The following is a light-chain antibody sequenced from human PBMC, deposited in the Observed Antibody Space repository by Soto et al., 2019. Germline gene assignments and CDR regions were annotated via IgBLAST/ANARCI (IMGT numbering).Light chain of an antibody. V-gene: IGKV3-15*01. CDR2: GAS. CDR1: QRVSSN. J-gene: IGKJ2*01. CDR3: QQYNIWPPYT. Sequence: EVGMTQSPANESVSPGERVTLSCRASQRVSSNVAWYQQKPGQAPRVLIFGASTRATGTPARFSGSGSGTEFTLTISSLQPEDFAVYYCQQYNIWPPYTFGQGTKVDIK.